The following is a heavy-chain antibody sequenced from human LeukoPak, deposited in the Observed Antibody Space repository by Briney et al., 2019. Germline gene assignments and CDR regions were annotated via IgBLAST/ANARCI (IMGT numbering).Heavy chain of an antibody. CDR2: IYYSGST. D-gene: IGHD6-13*01. V-gene: IGHV4-30-4*08. CDR3: AREEGSMTFDY. CDR1: GGSISSGDYY. Sequence: SETLSLTCTVSGGSISSGDYYWSWIRQPPGKGLEWIGYIYYSGSTYYNPSLKSRVTISVDTSKNQFSLKLSSVTAADTAVYYCAREEGSMTFDYWGQGTLVTVSS. J-gene: IGHJ4*02.